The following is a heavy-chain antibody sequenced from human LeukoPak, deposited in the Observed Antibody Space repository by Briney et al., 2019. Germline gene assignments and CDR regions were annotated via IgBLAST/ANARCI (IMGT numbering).Heavy chain of an antibody. CDR1: GYTFTSYY. D-gene: IGHD3-22*01. CDR3: ARDPYYYDSSGYSRYFDY. CDR2: INPSGGST. J-gene: IGHJ4*02. Sequence: ASVKVSCKASGYTFTSYYMHWVRQAPGQGLEWMGIINPSGGSTSYAQKFQGRVTMTRDTSTSTVYMELSSLRSEDTAVYYCARDPYYYDSSGYSRYFDYWGQGTLVTVPS. V-gene: IGHV1-46*01.